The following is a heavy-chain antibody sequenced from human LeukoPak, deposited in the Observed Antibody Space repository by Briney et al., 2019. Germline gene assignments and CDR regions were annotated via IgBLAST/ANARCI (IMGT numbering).Heavy chain of an antibody. CDR1: GFTFSSYS. Sequence: GGSLRLSCAASGFTFSSYSMNWVRQAPGKGLEWVSYISSSSGTIYYADSVKGRFTISRDNAENSLYLQMNSLRDEDTAVYYCARDLNLYDSSGYYPGRGQGTLVTVSS. CDR2: ISSSSGTI. V-gene: IGHV3-48*02. CDR3: ARDLNLYDSSGYYPG. D-gene: IGHD3-22*01. J-gene: IGHJ4*02.